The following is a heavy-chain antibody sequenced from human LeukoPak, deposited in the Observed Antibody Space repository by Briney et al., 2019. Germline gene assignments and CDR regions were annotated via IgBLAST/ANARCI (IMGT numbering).Heavy chain of an antibody. Sequence: SETLSLTCTVSGGSISNYYWSWIRQPPGKGLEWIGYIYYSGSTNYNPSLKSRVTISVDTSKNQFSLKLSSVTAADTAVYYCAREGETVVAAREGFDPWGQGTLVTVSS. J-gene: IGHJ5*02. V-gene: IGHV4-59*01. D-gene: IGHD2-15*01. CDR1: GGSISNYY. CDR3: AREGETVVAAREGFDP. CDR2: IYYSGST.